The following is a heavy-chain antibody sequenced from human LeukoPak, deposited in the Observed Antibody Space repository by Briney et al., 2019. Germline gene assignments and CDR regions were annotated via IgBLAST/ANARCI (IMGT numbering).Heavy chain of an antibody. CDR3: ARTSPLGGFDY. V-gene: IGHV3-48*03. D-gene: IGHD7-27*01. J-gene: IGHJ4*02. Sequence: QAGGSLRLSCAASGFTFSSYEMNWVRQAPGKGLEWVSYISSSGSTIYYAESVKGRFTISRDNAKNSLYLQMNSLRAEDTAVYYCARTSPLGGFDYWGQGTLVTVSS. CDR1: GFTFSSYE. CDR2: ISSSGSTI.